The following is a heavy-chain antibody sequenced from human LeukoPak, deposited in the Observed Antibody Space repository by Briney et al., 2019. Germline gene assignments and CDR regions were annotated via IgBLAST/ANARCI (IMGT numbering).Heavy chain of an antibody. Sequence: GESLKISFKGSGYSFTSYWIGWVRQMPGKGLEWMGIIYPGNSDTGYSPSFQGQVTISVDKSITTAYLQWSSLKASDTAMYYCASPQAAYCGGDCYSPWGQGTKVTVSS. D-gene: IGHD2-21*02. CDR1: GYSFTSYW. CDR3: ASPQAAYCGGDCYSP. J-gene: IGHJ3*01. CDR2: IYPGNSDT. V-gene: IGHV5-51*01.